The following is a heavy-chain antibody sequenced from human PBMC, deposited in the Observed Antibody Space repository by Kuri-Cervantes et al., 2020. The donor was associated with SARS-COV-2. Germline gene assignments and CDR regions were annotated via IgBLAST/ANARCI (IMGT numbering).Heavy chain of an antibody. V-gene: IGHV4-39*01. D-gene: IGHD4-17*01. CDR2: ISYSGTT. CDR1: GASISSSNYY. J-gene: IGHJ4*02. CDR3: ARHLGGYGDRGFDV. Sequence: ESLKISCTVSGASISSSNYYWGWIRQPPGKGLEWIGSISYSGTTSHNPSLKSRVTISLDTSKNQFSLRLTSVTAADSAVYYCARHLGGYGDRGFDVWGQGTLVTVSS.